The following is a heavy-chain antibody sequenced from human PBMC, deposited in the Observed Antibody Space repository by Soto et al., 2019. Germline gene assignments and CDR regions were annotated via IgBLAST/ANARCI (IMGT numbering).Heavy chain of an antibody. CDR2: IYHSRST. V-gene: IGHV4-30-2*01. CDR3: ARGPDR. J-gene: IGHJ5*02. CDR1: GGSISSGGYS. Sequence: QLQLQESGSGLVKPSQTLSLTCAVSGGSISSGGYSWSWIRQPPGKGLEWIGYIYHSRSTYSNPSHKSRGTISVHRTKHQFSLTLSSVTVADTAVYYCARGPDRWGQGTMVTVSS.